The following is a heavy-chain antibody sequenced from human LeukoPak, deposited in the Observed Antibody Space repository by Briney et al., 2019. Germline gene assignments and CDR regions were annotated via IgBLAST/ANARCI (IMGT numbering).Heavy chain of an antibody. Sequence: GGSLRLSCAASGCTFTSYSMSWVRQAPGKGLEWVSGTSDRGDYTYYADSVKGRFTISRDSSKNTLFLQMNSLRAEDTALYFRARKAQYNGHYPLDYWGQGTLVTVSS. CDR2: TSDRGDYT. D-gene: IGHD1-7*01. J-gene: IGHJ4*02. CDR1: GCTFTSYS. V-gene: IGHV3-23*01. CDR3: ARKAQYNGHYPLDY.